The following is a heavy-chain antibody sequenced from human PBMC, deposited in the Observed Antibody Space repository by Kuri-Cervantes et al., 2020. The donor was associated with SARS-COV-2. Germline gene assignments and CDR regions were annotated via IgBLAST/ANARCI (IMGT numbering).Heavy chain of an antibody. J-gene: IGHJ1*01. CDR2: IIPIFGTA. CDR3: ASQDGSGWYPASFQH. Sequence: SVNVSCKASGGTFSSHAISWVRQAPGQGLKCMGRIIPIFGTANYAQKYQGRVTITADESTSTAYMELSSLRSDDTAVYYCASQDGSGWYPASFQHWGQGTLVTVSS. D-gene: IGHD6-19*01. CDR1: GGTFSSHA. V-gene: IGHV1-69*13.